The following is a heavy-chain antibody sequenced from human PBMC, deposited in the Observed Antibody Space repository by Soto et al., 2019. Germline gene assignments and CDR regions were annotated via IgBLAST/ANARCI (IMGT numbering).Heavy chain of an antibody. CDR3: SRAVGGFTYGYPDY. J-gene: IGHJ4*02. CDR2: IDWADDK. V-gene: IGHV2-70*01. D-gene: IGHD5-18*01. Sequence: SGPTLVNPTQPLTLTCPFSGFSLSTTGMCVSWIRQPPGKALEWLALIDWADDKYYSTSLKTRPTISKDTSKTQVVLTMTNVEPVDTATYFCSRAVGGFTYGYPDYWSQGTLVTVSS. CDR1: GFSLSTTGMC.